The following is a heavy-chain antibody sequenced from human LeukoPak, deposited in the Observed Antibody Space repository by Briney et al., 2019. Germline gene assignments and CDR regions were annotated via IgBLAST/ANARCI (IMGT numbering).Heavy chain of an antibody. CDR1: GFTVISNY. CDR3: ARDWTSRYGMDV. D-gene: IGHD3/OR15-3a*01. J-gene: IGHJ6*02. V-gene: IGHV3-66*01. Sequence: PGGSLRLSCAASGFTVISNYMSWGRQAPGKGLEWVSVIYNGDSTYYAASVKARFTVSRDNSKNMLYLQMNSLRAEDTAVYYCARDWTSRYGMDVWGQGTTVTVSS. CDR2: IYNGDST.